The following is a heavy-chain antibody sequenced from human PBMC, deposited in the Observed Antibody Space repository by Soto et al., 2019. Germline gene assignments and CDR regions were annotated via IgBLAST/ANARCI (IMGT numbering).Heavy chain of an antibody. CDR1: GYTFTSYG. Sequence: QVQLVQSGAEVKKPGASVKVSCKASGYTFTSYGISWVRQAPGQGLEWMGWISAYNGNTNYAQKLQGRVTMTTDTSTSTAYMELRSVRSDDTAVYYCAREAAYYDILTGYYYYYYGMDVWGQGTTVTVSS. CDR3: AREAAYYDILTGYYYYYYGMDV. D-gene: IGHD3-9*01. CDR2: ISAYNGNT. J-gene: IGHJ6*02. V-gene: IGHV1-18*04.